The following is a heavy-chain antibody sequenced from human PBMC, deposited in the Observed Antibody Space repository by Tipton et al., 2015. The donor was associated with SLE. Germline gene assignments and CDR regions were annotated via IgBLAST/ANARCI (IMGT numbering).Heavy chain of an antibody. CDR3: ARLYDSAGAFDI. Sequence: TLSLTCTVSGGHISSSSYFWVWVRQPPGKGLEWIGSIYYSGTTYYNPSLKSRVTISIDTSQNQFSLKLSSVTAADTAEYYCARLYDSAGAFDIWGQGTMVIVS. CDR1: GGHISSSSYF. CDR2: IYYSGTT. J-gene: IGHJ3*02. D-gene: IGHD2/OR15-2a*01. V-gene: IGHV4-39*07.